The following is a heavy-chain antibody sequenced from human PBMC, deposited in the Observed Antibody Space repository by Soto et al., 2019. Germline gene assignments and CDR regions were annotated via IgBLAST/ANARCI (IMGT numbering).Heavy chain of an antibody. Sequence: VQLVQSGGGLLQPGRSLRLSCAASGFNVDDYAMHWVRQSTGKGLDWVSGIDWNGGTTGYAHSVQGRFTVSRDNARNSLYREMSKLRADYTSVYYCAKCSSSWVGAGMYGWGKGTTVSASP. CDR3: AKCSSSWVGAGMYG. CDR1: GFNVDDYA. D-gene: IGHD3-10*01. J-gene: IGHJ6*04. V-gene: IGHV3-9*01. CDR2: IDWNGGTT.